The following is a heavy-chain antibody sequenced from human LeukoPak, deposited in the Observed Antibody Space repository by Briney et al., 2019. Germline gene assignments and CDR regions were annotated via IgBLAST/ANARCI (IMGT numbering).Heavy chain of an antibody. CDR2: INHSGST. J-gene: IGHJ4*02. CDR1: GGSISSGGYY. V-gene: IGHV4-39*07. CDR3: ARADYDFWSGYFQDY. Sequence: SETLSLTCTVSGGSISSGGYYWSRIRQPPGKGLEWIGEINHSGSTNYNPSLKSRVTISVDTSKNQFSLKLSSVTAADTAVYYCARADYDFWSGYFQDYWGQGTLVTVSS. D-gene: IGHD3-3*01.